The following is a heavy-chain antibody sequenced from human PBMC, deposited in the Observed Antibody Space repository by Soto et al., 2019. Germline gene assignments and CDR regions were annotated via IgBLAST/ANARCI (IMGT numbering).Heavy chain of an antibody. CDR1: GFTFSSYA. Sequence: PGGSLRLSCAASGFTFSSYAMHWVRQAPGKGLEWVAVISYDGSNKYYADSVKGRFTISRDNSKNTLYLQMNSLRAEDTAVYYCAAGYSYGLYYWVQGTLVTVSS. CDR3: AAGYSYGLYY. D-gene: IGHD5-18*01. J-gene: IGHJ4*02. V-gene: IGHV3-30-3*01. CDR2: ISYDGSNK.